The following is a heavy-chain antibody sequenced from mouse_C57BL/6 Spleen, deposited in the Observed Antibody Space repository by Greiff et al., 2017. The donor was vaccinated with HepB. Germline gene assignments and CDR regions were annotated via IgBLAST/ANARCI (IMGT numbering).Heavy chain of an antibody. V-gene: IGHV1-82*01. J-gene: IGHJ2*01. CDR1: GYAFSSSW. Sequence: QVQLQQSGPELVKPGASVKISCKASGYAFSSSWMNWVKQRPGKGLEWIGRIYPGDGDTNYNGKFKGKATLTADKSSSTAYMQLSSLTSEDSAVYFCAILYDYDEGYYFDYWGQGTTLIVSS. CDR2: IYPGDGDT. D-gene: IGHD2-4*01. CDR3: AILYDYDEGYYFDY.